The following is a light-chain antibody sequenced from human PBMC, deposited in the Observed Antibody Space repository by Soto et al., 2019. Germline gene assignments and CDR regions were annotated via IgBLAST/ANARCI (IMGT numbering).Light chain of an antibody. CDR1: QSVSSN. J-gene: IGKJ4*01. CDR3: QQYKNWPALT. V-gene: IGKV3-15*01. CDR2: GAS. Sequence: EIVMTQSPATLSVSPGERATLSCRASQSVSSNLAWYQQKPGQAPRLLIYGASTRATGIPARFSGSGAGTEFTLTISSLQSEDLAVDYCQQYKNWPALTVGGGTKVEIK.